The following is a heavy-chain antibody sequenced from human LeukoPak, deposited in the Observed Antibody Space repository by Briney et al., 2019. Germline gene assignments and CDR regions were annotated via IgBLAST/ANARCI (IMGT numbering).Heavy chain of an antibody. Sequence: GGSLRLSCAASGFTFSNYWMSWVRQAPGKGLEWVANIKQDGSEKYYVDSVKGRFTISRDNAKNSLYLQMNSLRAEDTAVYYCARVVGYYDFFFFDYWGQGTLVTVSS. V-gene: IGHV3-7*01. D-gene: IGHD3-3*01. CDR2: IKQDGSEK. J-gene: IGHJ4*02. CDR1: GFTFSNYW. CDR3: ARVVGYYDFFFFDY.